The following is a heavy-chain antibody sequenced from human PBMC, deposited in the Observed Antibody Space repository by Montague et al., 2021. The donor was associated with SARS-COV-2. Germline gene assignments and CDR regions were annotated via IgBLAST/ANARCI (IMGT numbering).Heavy chain of an antibody. J-gene: IGHJ6*02. D-gene: IGHD3-10*01. CDR3: AGRSSTMVRGVVDYYGMDV. CDR2: IYYSGST. CDR1: GGSISSSSYY. Sequence: SQTLSLICTVSGGSISSSSYYWGWIRQPPGKGLEWIGSIYYSGSTYYNPSLKSRVTISVDTSKNQFSLKLSSVTAADTAVYYCAGRSSTMVRGVVDYYGMDVWGQGTTVTVSS. V-gene: IGHV4-39*01.